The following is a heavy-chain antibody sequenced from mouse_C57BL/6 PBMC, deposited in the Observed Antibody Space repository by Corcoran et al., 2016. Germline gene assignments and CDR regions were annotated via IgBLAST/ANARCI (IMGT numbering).Heavy chain of an antibody. J-gene: IGHJ1*03. V-gene: IGHV1-18*01. CDR1: GYTFTDYH. CDR2: INPNNGGT. D-gene: IGHD2-2*01. CDR3: ERGGYDGEYWYFDV. Sequence: EVQLQQSGPELVKPGASVKIPCKASGYTFTDYHMDWMKQSHGKVLEWIGDINPNNGGTIYNQKFKGKATLTVDKSSSTAYMELRRLTSEDTAVYYCERGGYDGEYWYFDVWGTGTTGTVSA.